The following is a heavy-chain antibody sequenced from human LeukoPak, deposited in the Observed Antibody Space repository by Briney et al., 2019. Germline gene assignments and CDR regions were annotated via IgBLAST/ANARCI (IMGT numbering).Heavy chain of an antibody. Sequence: GESLKISCKGSGYSFTSYSIGWVRQIPGKGLEWMGIIYPGDSDTRYSPSFQGQVSISADKSNSTAYLQRSSLKASATAMYYCATPNGRYSNPFDYWGQGTLVTVSS. CDR2: IYPGDSDT. CDR3: ATPNGRYSNPFDY. V-gene: IGHV5-51*01. D-gene: IGHD4-11*01. J-gene: IGHJ4*02. CDR1: GYSFTSYS.